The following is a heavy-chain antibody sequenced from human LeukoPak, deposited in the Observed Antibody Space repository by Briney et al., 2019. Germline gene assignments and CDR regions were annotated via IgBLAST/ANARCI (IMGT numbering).Heavy chain of an antibody. CDR1: GFTFSSYG. J-gene: IGHJ4*02. CDR2: ISSSSSYI. V-gene: IGHV3-21*06. CDR3: ARGSEWELLSCDY. Sequence: GGSLRLSCAASGFTFSSYGMNWVRQAPGKGLEWVSSISSSSSYIYYADSVKGRFTISRDNAKNSLYLQMNSLRAEDTAVYYCARGSEWELLSCDYWGQGTLVTVSS. D-gene: IGHD1-26*01.